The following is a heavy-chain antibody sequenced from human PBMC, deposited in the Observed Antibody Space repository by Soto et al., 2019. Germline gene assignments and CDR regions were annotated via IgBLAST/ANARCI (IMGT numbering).Heavy chain of an antibody. J-gene: IGHJ4*02. CDR2: INPSGGST. CDR3: ARESFGEPGPCYFDY. V-gene: IGHV1-46*01. D-gene: IGHD3-10*01. CDR1: GYTFTSYY. Sequence: ASVKVSCKASGYTFTSYYMHWVRQAPGQGLEWMGIINPSGGSTSYAQKFQGRVTMTRDTSTSTVYMELSSLRSEDTAVYYCARESFGEPGPCYFDYWGQGTLVTVSS.